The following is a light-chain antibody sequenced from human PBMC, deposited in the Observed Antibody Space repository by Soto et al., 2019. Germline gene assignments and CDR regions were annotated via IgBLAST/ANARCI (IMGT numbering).Light chain of an antibody. CDR3: QQYGSSPQT. J-gene: IGKJ1*01. CDR1: QNVSSSY. V-gene: IGKV3-20*01. CDR2: GAS. Sequence: EIVLTQSPGTLSLSSGERATLSCRASQNVSSSYLAWYQQKPGQAPRLLIYGASSRATGIPDRFSGSGSGTDFTLTISRLEPEDFAVYYCQQYGSSPQTFGQGTKVDIK.